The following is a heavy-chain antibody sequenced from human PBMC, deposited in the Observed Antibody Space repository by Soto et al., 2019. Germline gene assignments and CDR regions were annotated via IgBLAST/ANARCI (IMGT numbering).Heavy chain of an antibody. CDR1: GDSINTYC. CDR3: GGIAVAGPKYYGMDV. J-gene: IGHJ6*02. Sequence: SETLSLTCTVSGDSINTYCWNWIRQAPGKGLEWIGYIDNSGSTSYNPSLRSRVSMSRDTTKNQFSLRLSSVTAADTAVYYCGGIAVAGPKYYGMDVWGQGTTVTVSS. D-gene: IGHD6-19*01. CDR2: IDNSGST. V-gene: IGHV4-59*01.